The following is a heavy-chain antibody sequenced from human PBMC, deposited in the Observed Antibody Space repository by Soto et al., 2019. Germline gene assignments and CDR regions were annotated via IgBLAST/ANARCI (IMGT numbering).Heavy chain of an antibody. Sequence: SLRLSCAATGFTFSSYAMSWVRQAPGKGLEWVSAISGSGGSTYYADSVKGRFTISRDNSKNTLYLQMNSLRAEDTAVYYCAKARDFWSGYYSDYWGQGTLVTVSS. J-gene: IGHJ4*02. CDR1: GFTFSSYA. V-gene: IGHV3-23*01. CDR3: AKARDFWSGYYSDY. CDR2: ISGSGGST. D-gene: IGHD3-3*01.